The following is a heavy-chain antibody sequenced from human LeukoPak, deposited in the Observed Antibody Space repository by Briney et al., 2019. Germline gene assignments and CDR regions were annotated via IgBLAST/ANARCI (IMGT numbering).Heavy chain of an antibody. V-gene: IGHV4-61*05. CDR1: GGSISSSSYY. CDR3: ARGLRFSYLDY. CDR2: IYYSGST. D-gene: IGHD3-16*01. Sequence: SETLSFTCTVSGGSISSSSYYWGWIRQPPGKGLEWIGYIYYSGSTNYNPSLKSRVTISVDTSKNQFSLKLSSVTAADTAVYYCARGLRFSYLDYWGQGTLVTVSS. J-gene: IGHJ4*02.